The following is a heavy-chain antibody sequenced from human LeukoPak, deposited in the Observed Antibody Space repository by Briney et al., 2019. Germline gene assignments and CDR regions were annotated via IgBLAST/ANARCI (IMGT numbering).Heavy chain of an antibody. CDR3: ARVPSPVLCGSSYYYGMDV. CDR1: GYTFTSYG. Sequence: RASVKVSCKASGYTFTSYGISWVRQAPGQGLEWMGWIIAYNGNTNYAQKLQGRVTMTTDTSTSTAYMELRSLRSHHTAVYYCARVPSPVLCGSSYYYGMDVWGQGPTVTVSS. CDR2: IIAYNGNT. D-gene: IGHD2/OR15-2a*01. J-gene: IGHJ6*02. V-gene: IGHV1-18*01.